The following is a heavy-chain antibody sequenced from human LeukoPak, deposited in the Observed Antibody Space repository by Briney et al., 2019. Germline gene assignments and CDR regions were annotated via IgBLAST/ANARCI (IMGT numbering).Heavy chain of an antibody. Sequence: KPSETLSLTCTVSGASVSNYYWSWIRQPPGKGLEWIGYFSYSGSTNYNPSLKSRVTISVDTSKNQFPLKLSSVTAADTAVYYCAGGPLDSGYTYFDYWGQGTLVSVAS. CDR2: FSYSGST. V-gene: IGHV4-59*02. CDR1: GASVSNYY. J-gene: IGHJ4*02. CDR3: AGGPLDSGYTYFDY. D-gene: IGHD5-12*01.